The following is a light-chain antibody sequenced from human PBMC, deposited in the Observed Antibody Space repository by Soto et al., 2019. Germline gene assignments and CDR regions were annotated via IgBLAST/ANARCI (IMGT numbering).Light chain of an antibody. CDR3: QHRSSWPRMYT. CDR1: QSISTY. Sequence: EIVLTQSPATLSLSPGERATLSCRASQSISTYLAWYQQKPGQAPRLLIYDASNRAPGIPARISGRGSGTDFPLTISSLGPEDFAIYYCQHRSSWPRMYTFGQGTKLEIK. V-gene: IGKV3-11*01. J-gene: IGKJ2*01. CDR2: DAS.